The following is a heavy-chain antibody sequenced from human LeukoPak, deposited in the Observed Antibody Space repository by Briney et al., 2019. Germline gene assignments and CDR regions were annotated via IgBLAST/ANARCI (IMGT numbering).Heavy chain of an antibody. CDR1: GFTFSSYW. D-gene: IGHD4-17*01. V-gene: IGHV3-7*01. CDR2: IKQDGREK. CDR3: ARALPTGDAFDI. Sequence: GGSLRLSCAASGFTFSSYWMSWVRQAPGKGLDWVANIKQDGREKYYVDSLKGRFTISRDNAKNSLYLQMNSLTAEDTAVYYCARALPTGDAFDIWGQGTMVTVSS. J-gene: IGHJ3*02.